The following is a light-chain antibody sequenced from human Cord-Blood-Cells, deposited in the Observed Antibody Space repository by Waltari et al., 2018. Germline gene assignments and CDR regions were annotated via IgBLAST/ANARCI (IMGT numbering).Light chain of an antibody. V-gene: IGLV3-1*01. CDR2: QDS. CDR3: QAWDSSVV. Sequence: SYELTQPPSVSVYPGQTASITSSGDHLGDKYACWYQQKPGQSPVLVIYQDSKRPSGIPERFSGSNSGNTATLTISGTQAMDEADYYCQAWDSSVVFGGGTKLTVL. CDR1: HLGDKY. J-gene: IGLJ2*01.